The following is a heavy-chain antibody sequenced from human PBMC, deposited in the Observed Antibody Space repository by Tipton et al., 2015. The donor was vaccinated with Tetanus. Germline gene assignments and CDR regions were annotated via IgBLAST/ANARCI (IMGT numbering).Heavy chain of an antibody. Sequence: SLRLSCAASGFSFSTFAIHWVRQAPGKGLEWVAVILYDGTNNYYADSVKGRFTISRDNSKNTLYLQMNSLRAEDTAVYYCARGNSGWYFAGMDVWGQGATVTVSS. D-gene: IGHD6-19*01. CDR3: ARGNSGWYFAGMDV. CDR2: ILYDGTNN. J-gene: IGHJ6*02. V-gene: IGHV3-30*16. CDR1: GFSFSTFA.